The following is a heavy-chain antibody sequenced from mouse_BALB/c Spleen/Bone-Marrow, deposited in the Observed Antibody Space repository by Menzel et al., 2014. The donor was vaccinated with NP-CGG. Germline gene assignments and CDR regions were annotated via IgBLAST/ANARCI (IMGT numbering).Heavy chain of an antibody. CDR3: ARGFRYNYAMDY. CDR1: GYTIXSYW. Sequence: QVQLQQSGAELVKPGASVKLSCKASGYTIXSYWMHWVKQRPGQGLEWIGEINPSNGRTDYNGKFNKATLTVDRSSSTAYMQLSSLTSEDSAVYYCARGFRYNYAMDYWGQGTSVTVSS. V-gene: IGHV1S81*02. D-gene: IGHD2-14*01. CDR2: INPSNGRT. J-gene: IGHJ4*01.